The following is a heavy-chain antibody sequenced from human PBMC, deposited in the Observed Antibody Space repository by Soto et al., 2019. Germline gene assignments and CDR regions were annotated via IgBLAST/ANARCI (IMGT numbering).Heavy chain of an antibody. D-gene: IGHD1-26*01. CDR1: GFTFSSYG. CDR2: ISYDGSNK. V-gene: IGHV3-30*18. J-gene: IGHJ4*02. CDR3: AKDVATSGGNFDY. Sequence: GGSLRLSCAASGFTFSSYGMHWVRQAPGKGLEWVAVISYDGSNKYYADSVKGRFTISRDNSKNTLYLQMNSLRAEDTAVYYCAKDVATSGGNFDYWGQGTLVTVSS.